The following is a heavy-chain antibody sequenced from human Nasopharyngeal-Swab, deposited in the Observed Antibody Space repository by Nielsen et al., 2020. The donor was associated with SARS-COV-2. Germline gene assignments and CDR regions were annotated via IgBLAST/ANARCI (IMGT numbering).Heavy chain of an antibody. CDR3: ARVWVDIVATIGAQSFDY. V-gene: IGHV4-34*01. J-gene: IGHJ4*02. CDR1: GGSFSGYY. Sequence: SETLSLTCAVYGGSFSGYYWSWIRQPPGKGLEWIGEINHSGSTYYNPSLKSRVTISVDTSKNQFSLKLSSVTAADTAVYYCARVWVDIVATIGAQSFDYWGQGTLVTVSS. D-gene: IGHD5-12*01. CDR2: INHSGST.